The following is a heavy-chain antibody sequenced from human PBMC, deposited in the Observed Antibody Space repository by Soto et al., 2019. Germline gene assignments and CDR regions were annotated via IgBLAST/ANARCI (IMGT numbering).Heavy chain of an antibody. CDR2: IYYSGST. Sequence: SETLSLTCTVSGGTIRSGGYYWSWIRQHPGKGLEWIGYIYYSGSTYYNPSLKSRVTISVDTSKNQFSLKLSSVTAADTAVYYCASYSSGWSNFGYWGQGTLVTVSS. V-gene: IGHV4-31*03. D-gene: IGHD6-19*01. CDR1: GGTIRSGGYY. CDR3: ASYSSGWSNFGY. J-gene: IGHJ4*02.